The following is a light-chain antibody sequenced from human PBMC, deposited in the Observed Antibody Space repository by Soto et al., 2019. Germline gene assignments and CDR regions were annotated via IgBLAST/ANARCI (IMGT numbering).Light chain of an antibody. CDR3: LQYGSSPAYT. V-gene: IGKV3-20*01. J-gene: IGKJ2*01. CDR2: GAS. Sequence: EIALTQSPGTLSLSPGERATLSCRASQSVSSSYLAWYQQKPGQAPRLLIYGASSRATGIPDRFSGSGSGTDFTLTIRRLEPEDISVYYWLQYGSSPAYTFGQVTKLEIK. CDR1: QSVSSSY.